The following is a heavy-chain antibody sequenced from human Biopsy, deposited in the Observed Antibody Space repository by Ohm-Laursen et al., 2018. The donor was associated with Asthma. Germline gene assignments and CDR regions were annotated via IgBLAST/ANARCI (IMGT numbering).Heavy chain of an antibody. CDR3: ARVLRYGDIFFGMDV. V-gene: IGHV4-59*08. CDR1: GFAVSRDY. CDR2: AHFSGST. Sequence: LRLSCSASGFAVSRDYMFWVRQSPGKGLQWLGYAHFSGSTHYNPSLERRVRMSVDTSKSQVSLSLRSVSAADTAVYFCARVLRYGDIFFGMDVWGQGTTVTVSS. D-gene: IGHD4-17*01. J-gene: IGHJ6*01.